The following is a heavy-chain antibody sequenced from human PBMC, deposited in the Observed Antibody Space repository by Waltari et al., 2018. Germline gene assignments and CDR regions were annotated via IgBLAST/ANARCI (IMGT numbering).Heavy chain of an antibody. CDR2: IIPIFGTA. V-gene: IGHV1-69*01. J-gene: IGHJ6*02. CDR1: GGTFSSYA. CDR3: ARRGAVAGTGDYYYYGMDV. D-gene: IGHD6-19*01. Sequence: QVQLVQSGAEVKKPGSSVKVSCKASGGTFSSYAISWVRQAPGHGLEWMGGIIPIFGTANYAQKFQGRVTITADESTSTAYMELSSLRSEDTAVYYCARRGAVAGTGDYYYYGMDVWGQGTTVTVSS.